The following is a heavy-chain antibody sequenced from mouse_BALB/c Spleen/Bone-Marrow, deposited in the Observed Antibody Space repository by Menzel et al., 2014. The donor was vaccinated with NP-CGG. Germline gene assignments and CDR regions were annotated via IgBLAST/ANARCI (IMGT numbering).Heavy chain of an antibody. J-gene: IGHJ2*01. V-gene: IGHV14-3*02. D-gene: IGHD1-1*01. CDR1: GFNIKDTY. Sequence: VQLQQPGAELVKPGASVKLSCTASGFNIKDTYMHWVKQRPEQGLEWIGRIDPANGNTKYDPKFQGKATITADTSSNTAYLQLSSLTSEDTAVYYCATYYYAFYFDSWGQGTTLTVSS. CDR2: IDPANGNT. CDR3: ATYYYAFYFDS.